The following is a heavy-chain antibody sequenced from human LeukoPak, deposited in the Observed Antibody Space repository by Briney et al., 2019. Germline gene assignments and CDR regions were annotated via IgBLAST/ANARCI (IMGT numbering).Heavy chain of an antibody. V-gene: IGHV4-38-2*01. D-gene: IGHD6-19*01. Sequence: PSETLSLTCAVSGYSISSGYYWGWIRQPPGEGLEWIGSIYHSGSTYYNPSLKSRVTISVDTSKNQFSLKLSPVTAADTAVYYCARRGTVAGTGYIDYWGQGTLVTVSS. CDR1: GYSISSGYY. CDR3: ARRGTVAGTGYIDY. CDR2: IYHSGST. J-gene: IGHJ4*02.